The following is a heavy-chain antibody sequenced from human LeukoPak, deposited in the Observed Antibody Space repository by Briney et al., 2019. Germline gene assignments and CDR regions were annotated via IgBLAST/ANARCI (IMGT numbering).Heavy chain of an antibody. CDR2: IYPADSDI. CDR3: AISHGHLWFGELFDY. V-gene: IGHV5-51*01. J-gene: IGHJ4*02. Sequence: PGESLKISCKASGYSFTSYWIGWVRQMPGKGLEWMGIIYPADSDIRYSPSFQGQVIISADKSISTAYLQWSSLKASDTAMYYCAISHGHLWFGELFDYWGQGTLVTVSS. CDR1: GYSFTSYW. D-gene: IGHD3-10*01.